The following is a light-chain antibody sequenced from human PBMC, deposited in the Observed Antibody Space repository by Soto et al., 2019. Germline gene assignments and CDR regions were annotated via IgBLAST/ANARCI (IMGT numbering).Light chain of an antibody. CDR2: DDD. CDR1: SSNIGDDY. Sequence: SVLTQPPSVSSAPGQKVTISCSGSSSNIGDDYVSWYQQFPGKAPRLLIYDDDKRPSGIPDRFSGSKSGTAATLEITGLQTGDEADYYCGTWDSSLSGGVFGGGTKDTVL. V-gene: IGLV1-51*01. CDR3: GTWDSSLSGGV. J-gene: IGLJ3*02.